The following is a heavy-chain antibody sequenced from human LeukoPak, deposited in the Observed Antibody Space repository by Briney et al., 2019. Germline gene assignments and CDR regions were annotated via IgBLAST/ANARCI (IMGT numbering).Heavy chain of an antibody. CDR3: ARDAREYDYVWGSYRSNWFDP. J-gene: IGHJ5*02. V-gene: IGHV4-61*02. CDR2: ICTSGST. Sequence: PSETLSLTCTVSGGSISSGSYYWSWIRQPAGKGLEWIGRICTSGSTNYNPSLKSRVTISVDTSKNQFSLKLSSVTAADTAVYYCARDAREYDYVWGSYRSNWFDPWGQGTLVTVSS. D-gene: IGHD3-16*02. CDR1: GGSISSGSYY.